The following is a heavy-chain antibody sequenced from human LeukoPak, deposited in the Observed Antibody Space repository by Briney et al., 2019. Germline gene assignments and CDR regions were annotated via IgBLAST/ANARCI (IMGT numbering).Heavy chain of an antibody. D-gene: IGHD3-3*01. CDR1: GGSISSYY. Sequence: PSETLSLTCTVSGGSISSYYWSWIRQPPGKGLEWIGYIYYSGSTNYNPSLKSRVTISIDTSKNQFSLKLSSVTAADTAVYYCARQRLRFLEWLSRYYFDYWGQGTLVTVSS. J-gene: IGHJ4*02. V-gene: IGHV4-59*01. CDR2: IYYSGST. CDR3: ARQRLRFLEWLSRYYFDY.